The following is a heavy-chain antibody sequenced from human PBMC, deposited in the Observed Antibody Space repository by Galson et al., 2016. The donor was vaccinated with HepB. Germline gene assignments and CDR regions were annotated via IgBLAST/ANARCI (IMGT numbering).Heavy chain of an antibody. D-gene: IGHD2-2*02. Sequence: SLRLSCAASGFTVSYNYMSWVRQAPGKGLECVSAIYAGGNTYYADSVKGRFTISRDNSKNTVYLQMNSLRAEDTAVYYCTRHLVPVVIRTYGLDVWGQGTTVTVSS. CDR2: IYAGGNT. V-gene: IGHV3-66*04. CDR3: TRHLVPVVIRTYGLDV. J-gene: IGHJ6*02. CDR1: GFTVSYNY.